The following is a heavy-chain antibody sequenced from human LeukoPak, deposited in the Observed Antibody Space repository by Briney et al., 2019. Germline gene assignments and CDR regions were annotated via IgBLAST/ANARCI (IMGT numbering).Heavy chain of an antibody. J-gene: IGHJ4*02. D-gene: IGHD5-24*01. V-gene: IGHV4-34*01. CDR3: ARVVGDGYNYPYYFDY. Sequence: SETLSLTCAVYGGSFSGYYWSWIRQPPGKGREWIGEINHSGSTNYNPSLKSRVTISVDTSKNQFSLKLSSVTAADTAVYYCARVVGDGYNYPYYFDYWGQGTLVTVSS. CDR2: INHSGST. CDR1: GGSFSGYY.